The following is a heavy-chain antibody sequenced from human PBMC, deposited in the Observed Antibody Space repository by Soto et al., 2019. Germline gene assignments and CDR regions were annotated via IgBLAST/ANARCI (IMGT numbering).Heavy chain of an antibody. V-gene: IGHV4-4*07. J-gene: IGHJ5*02. D-gene: IGHD3-22*01. Sequence: PSEILSLTCTVSGGAITAYYWSWIRQPVGEGLQWIGRVYSTGSTNYNPSLRSRVTMSVDTSQNQFFLRLSSVTAADTAVYYCARDEYYDSNNWFDHWGQGILVTVSS. CDR2: VYSTGST. CDR3: ARDEYYDSNNWFDH. CDR1: GGAITAYY.